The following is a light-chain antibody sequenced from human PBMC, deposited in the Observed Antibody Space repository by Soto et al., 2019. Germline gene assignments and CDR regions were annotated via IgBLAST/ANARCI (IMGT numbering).Light chain of an antibody. CDR2: GAS. Sequence: TVMTQSPATLSVSPGERATLSCRASQSVSSNLAWYQEKPGQAPRLLIYGASTRATGIPARFSGSGAGTEFTLTISSLQSEDSAVYYCQQYSNWWTFGQGTKVDIK. CDR1: QSVSSN. V-gene: IGKV3-15*01. J-gene: IGKJ1*01. CDR3: QQYSNWWT.